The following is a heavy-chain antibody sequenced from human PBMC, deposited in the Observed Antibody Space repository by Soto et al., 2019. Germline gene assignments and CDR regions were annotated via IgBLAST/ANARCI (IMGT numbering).Heavy chain of an antibody. CDR1: GFSFTGYY. Sequence: ASVKVSCRASGFSFTGYYTHSLRQAPGKGLEWIGWINADSGGTESAQVFQGTVTLTRDTPIATAYLTLTSLTSDDTALYYCAKDLTRQLAYWLDSRGQGTQVTVSS. V-gene: IGHV1-2*02. CDR2: INADSGGT. J-gene: IGHJ5*01. D-gene: IGHD6-6*01. CDR3: AKDLTRQLAYWLDS.